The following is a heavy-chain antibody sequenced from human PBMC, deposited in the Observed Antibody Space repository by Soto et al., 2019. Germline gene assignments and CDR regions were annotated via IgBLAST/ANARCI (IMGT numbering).Heavy chain of an antibody. Sequence: EVQLVESGGGLVQPGGSLRLSCAASGFTVSSNYMSWVRQAPGKGLEWVSVIYSGGSTYYADSVKGRFPISRENYKNTLYLQMNSLRAEDTAVYYCARAPPATVTTLAFDYWGQGTLVTVSS. CDR3: ARAPPATVTTLAFDY. CDR2: IYSGGST. V-gene: IGHV3-66*01. D-gene: IGHD4-17*01. J-gene: IGHJ4*02. CDR1: GFTVSSNY.